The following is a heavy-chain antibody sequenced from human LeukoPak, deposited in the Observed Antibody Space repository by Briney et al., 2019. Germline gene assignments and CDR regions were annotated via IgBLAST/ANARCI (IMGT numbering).Heavy chain of an antibody. CDR3: AKDLGPAGTGSSTYYFDY. V-gene: IGHV3-9*01. CDR2: ISWNSGSI. CDR1: GFTFDDYA. J-gene: IGHJ4*02. Sequence: PGGSLRLSCAASGFTFDDYAMHWVRQAPGKGLEWVSGISWNSGSIGYADSVKGRFTISRDNAKNSLYLQMNSLRAEDTALYYCAKDLGPAGTGSSTYYFDYWGQGTLVTVSS. D-gene: IGHD1-26*01.